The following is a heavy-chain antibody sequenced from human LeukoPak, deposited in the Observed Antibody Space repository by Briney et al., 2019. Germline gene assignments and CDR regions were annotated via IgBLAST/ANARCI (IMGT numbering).Heavy chain of an antibody. CDR2: ISASGDVT. V-gene: IGHV3-23*01. D-gene: IGHD1-1*01. CDR1: GFTVSSNY. J-gene: IGHJ3*02. CDR3: AKSLFTSATGTGRAFHI. Sequence: AGGSLRLSCAASGFTVSSNYMSWVRQAPGKGLEWVSGISASGDVTFHADPVKGRFTISRDNSKNTLYLQMTSLRAEDTAEYYCAKSLFTSATGTGRAFHIWGQGTMVTVSS.